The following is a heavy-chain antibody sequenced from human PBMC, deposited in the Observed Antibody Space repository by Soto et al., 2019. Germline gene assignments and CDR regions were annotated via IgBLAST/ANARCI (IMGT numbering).Heavy chain of an antibody. J-gene: IGHJ6*03. CDR1: GGSISSSSYY. D-gene: IGHD3-10*01. CDR3: ARHNRYYGSGSYYHYYYMDV. V-gene: IGHV4-39*01. Sequence: SQTLSLTCTVSGGSISSSSYYWGWIRQPPGKGLEWIGSIYYSGSTYYNPSLKSRVTISVDTSKNQFSLKLSSVTAADTAVYYCARHNRYYGSGSYYHYYYMDVWGKGTTVTVSS. CDR2: IYYSGST.